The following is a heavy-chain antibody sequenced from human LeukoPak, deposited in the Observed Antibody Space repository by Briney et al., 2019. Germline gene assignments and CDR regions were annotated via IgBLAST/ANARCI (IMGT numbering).Heavy chain of an antibody. CDR3: ARGKGNDY. D-gene: IGHD1-1*01. V-gene: IGHV3-7*01. J-gene: IGHJ4*02. CDR2: IKQDGSEK. CDR1: GFTFSSYW. Sequence: PGGSLRLSCAASGFTFSSYWMSWVRQAPGKGLEWVANIKQDGSEKYYQDSVKGRFTIPRDNAKNSLYLQMNSLRAEDTALYFCARGKGNDYWGQGTLVTVSS.